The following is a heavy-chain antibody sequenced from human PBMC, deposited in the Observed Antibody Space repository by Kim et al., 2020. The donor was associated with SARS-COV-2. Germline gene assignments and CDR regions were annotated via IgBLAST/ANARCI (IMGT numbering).Heavy chain of an antibody. Sequence: GGSLRLSCAASGFTFSSYDMHWVRQATGKGLEWVSAIGTAGDTSYPGSVKGRFTISRENAKNSLYLQMNSLRAGDTAVYYCARDRGMDTAMVDFDYWGQGTLLSVSP. D-gene: IGHD5-18*01. CDR2: IGTAGDT. CDR1: GFTFSSYD. V-gene: IGHV3-13*04. CDR3: ARDRGMDTAMVDFDY. J-gene: IGHJ4*02.